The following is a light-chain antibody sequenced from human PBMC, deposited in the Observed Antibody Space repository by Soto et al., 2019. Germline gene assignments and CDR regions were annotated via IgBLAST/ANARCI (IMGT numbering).Light chain of an antibody. J-gene: IGLJ1*01. CDR3: CLYAGTYTFI. CDR2: EVS. V-gene: IGLV2-14*01. CDR1: SSDIVGYNH. Sequence: QSALTQPASVSGSPGQSITISCTGASSDIVGYNHVSWYQQHPGKAPKLIIYEVSNRPSGVSNRFSGSKSGNTASLTISGLQAEDEADYYCCLYAGTYTFIFGTGTKLTVL.